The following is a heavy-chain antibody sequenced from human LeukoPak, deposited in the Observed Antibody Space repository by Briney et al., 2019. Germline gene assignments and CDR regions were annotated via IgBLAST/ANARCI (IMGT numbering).Heavy chain of an antibody. CDR3: TRAPIRYSSSWYLFDY. Sequence: PGGSLRLSCTASGFTFGDYAMSWFRQAPGKGLEWVGFLRSKAYGGTTEYAASVKGRFTISRDDSKSIAYLQMTSLKTEDTAVYYCTRAPIRYSSSWYLFDYWGQGTLVTVS. V-gene: IGHV3-49*03. J-gene: IGHJ4*02. CDR1: GFTFGDYA. CDR2: LRSKAYGGTT. D-gene: IGHD6-13*01.